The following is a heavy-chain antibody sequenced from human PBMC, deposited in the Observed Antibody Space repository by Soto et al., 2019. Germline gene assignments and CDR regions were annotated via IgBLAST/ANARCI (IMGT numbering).Heavy chain of an antibody. V-gene: IGHV4-31*03. J-gene: IGHJ4*02. CDR3: ARGGGVWGSYRWNFDY. D-gene: IGHD3-16*02. CDR1: GGSISSGGYY. Sequence: TLSVTCTVSGGSISSGGYYWSWILQHPGKGLEWIGYIYYSGSTYYNPSLKSRVTISVDTSKNQFSLKLSSVTAADTAVYYCARGGGVWGSYRWNFDYWGQGTLVTVSS. CDR2: IYYSGST.